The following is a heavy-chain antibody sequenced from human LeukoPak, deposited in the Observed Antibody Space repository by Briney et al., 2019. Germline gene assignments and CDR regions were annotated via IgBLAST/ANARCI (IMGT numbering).Heavy chain of an antibody. V-gene: IGHV3-23*01. Sequence: GGSLRLSCAASGFTLSSYAMSWVRQAPGKGLEWVSAISGSGGSTYYADSVKGRFTISRDNSKNTLYLQMNSISAEDTAIYYCAKHSGSNHFDYWGQGTLVTVSS. J-gene: IGHJ4*02. CDR1: GFTLSSYA. CDR3: AKHSGSNHFDY. CDR2: ISGSGGST. D-gene: IGHD6-6*01.